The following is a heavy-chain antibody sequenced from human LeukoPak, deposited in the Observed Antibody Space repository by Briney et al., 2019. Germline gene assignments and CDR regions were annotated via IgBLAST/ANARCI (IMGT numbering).Heavy chain of an antibody. J-gene: IGHJ5*02. D-gene: IGHD1-26*01. CDR2: IYYSGST. Sequence: SETLSLTCTVSGGSISSSSYYWGWIRQPPGKGREWIGSIYYSGSTYYNPSLKSRVTISVDTSKNQFSLKLSSVTAADTAVYYCARESGSYPNWFDPWGQGTLVTVSS. CDR3: ARESGSYPNWFDP. V-gene: IGHV4-39*07. CDR1: GGSISSSSYY.